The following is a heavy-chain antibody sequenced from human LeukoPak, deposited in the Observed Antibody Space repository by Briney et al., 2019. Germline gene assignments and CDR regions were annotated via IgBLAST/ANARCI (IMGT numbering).Heavy chain of an antibody. CDR3: ARDRGDIVVVPAAIWFDP. Sequence: ASVRLSCKASGGTFSSYAISWVRQAPGQGLEWMAGIIPIFGTANYAQKFQGRVTITADKSTSTAYMELSSLRSEDTAVYYCARDRGDIVVVPAAIWFDPWGQGTLVTVSS. CDR1: GGTFSSYA. V-gene: IGHV1-69*06. J-gene: IGHJ5*02. D-gene: IGHD2-2*01. CDR2: IIPIFGTA.